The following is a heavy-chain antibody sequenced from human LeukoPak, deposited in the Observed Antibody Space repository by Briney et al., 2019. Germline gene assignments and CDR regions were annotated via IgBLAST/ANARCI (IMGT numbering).Heavy chain of an antibody. CDR3: AKSQARGYYDRSGLDY. D-gene: IGHD3-22*01. Sequence: GGSLRLSCAASGFTFSIYGMHWVRQAPGKGLEWVAFIRYDGSNKYYADSVKGRFTISRDNSKNTLYLQMNSLRAEDTAVYYCAKSQARGYYDRSGLDYWGQGTLVTVSS. CDR2: IRYDGSNK. CDR1: GFTFSIYG. J-gene: IGHJ4*02. V-gene: IGHV3-30*02.